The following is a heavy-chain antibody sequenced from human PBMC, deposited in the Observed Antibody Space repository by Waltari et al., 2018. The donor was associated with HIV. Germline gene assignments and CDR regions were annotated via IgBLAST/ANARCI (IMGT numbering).Heavy chain of an antibody. CDR2: IYYSGDT. V-gene: IGHV4-39*01. CDR1: GGSISSSSYY. Sequence: QLQLQESGPGLVKPSETLSLTCTVSGGSISSSSYYWGWIRQPPGKGLEWIGSIYYSGDTYDTPSLKSRVTISVDTSKNQFPLKLSSVTAADTAVYYCARHSLTYYYDSSGYSVAFDYWGQGTLVTVSS. D-gene: IGHD3-22*01. J-gene: IGHJ4*02. CDR3: ARHSLTYYYDSSGYSVAFDY.